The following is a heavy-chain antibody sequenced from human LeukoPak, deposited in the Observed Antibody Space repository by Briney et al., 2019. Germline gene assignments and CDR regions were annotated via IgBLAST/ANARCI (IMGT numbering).Heavy chain of an antibody. Sequence: PSETLSLTCTVSGGSISSSSYYWGWIRQPPGKGLEWIGSIYYSGSTYYNPSLKSRLTISVDTYKNQFSLKLSSVTAADTAVYYCARSPNSGYDPFDYWGQGTLVTVSS. CDR1: GGSISSSSYY. J-gene: IGHJ4*02. D-gene: IGHD5-12*01. V-gene: IGHV4-39*01. CDR2: IYYSGST. CDR3: ARSPNSGYDPFDY.